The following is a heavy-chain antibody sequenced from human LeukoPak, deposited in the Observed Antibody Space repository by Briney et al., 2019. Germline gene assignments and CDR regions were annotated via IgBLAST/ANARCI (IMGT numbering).Heavy chain of an antibody. CDR2: ISPGHSPT. J-gene: IGHJ4*02. CDR1: GYGFTAYW. D-gene: IGHD3-16*01. Sequence: PGESLETSLRGSGYGFTAYWIAWGRAMPGKGEGWMPTISPGHSPTTYTPSFQGQVTISADKSITTAYLQWSSLKASDTAMYYCARPAAGLGGFDSWGQGTLVTVSS. CDR3: ARPAAGLGGFDS. V-gene: IGHV5-51*01.